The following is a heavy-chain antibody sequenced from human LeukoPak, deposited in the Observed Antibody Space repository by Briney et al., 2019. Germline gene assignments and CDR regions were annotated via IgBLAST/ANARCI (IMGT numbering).Heavy chain of an antibody. J-gene: IGHJ4*02. CDR2: IYYSGST. V-gene: IGHV4-39*01. D-gene: IGHD5-12*01. Sequence: SETLSLTCTVSGGSISSSSYYWGWIRQPPGKGLEWIGSIYYSGSTYYNPALKSRVTISVDTSKNQFSLKLSSVTAADTAVYYCARGRGYSGYGILGYWGQGTLVTVSS. CDR1: GGSISSSSYY. CDR3: ARGRGYSGYGILGY.